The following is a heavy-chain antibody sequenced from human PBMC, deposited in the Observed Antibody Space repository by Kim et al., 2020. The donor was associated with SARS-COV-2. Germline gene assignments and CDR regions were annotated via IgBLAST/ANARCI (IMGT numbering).Heavy chain of an antibody. CDR1: GFTFSSYA. D-gene: IGHD3-3*01. CDR2: ISGSGGST. CDR3: AKGGTGITIFGVVILEDHFDY. V-gene: IGHV3-23*01. Sequence: GGSLRLSCAASGFTFSSYAMSWVRQAPGKGLEWVSAISGSGGSTYYADSVKGRFTISRDNSKNTLYLQMNSLRAEDTAVYYCAKGGTGITIFGVVILEDHFDYWGQGTLVTVSS. J-gene: IGHJ4*02.